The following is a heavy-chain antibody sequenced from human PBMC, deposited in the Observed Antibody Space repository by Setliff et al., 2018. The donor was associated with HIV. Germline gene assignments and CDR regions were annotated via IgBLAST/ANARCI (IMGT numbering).Heavy chain of an antibody. Sequence: GGSLRLSCVVSGIPFSTAWMTWVRQAPGKGLEWVGRIKDKANGAAIDYGAPVKGRFTISRDDSKDTLFQEMRNLKAEDTGVYYCAADFLFLWFGFWGQGTKVTVSS. CDR2: IKDKANGAAI. V-gene: IGHV3-15*01. D-gene: IGHD2-21*01. CDR1: GIPFSTAW. CDR3: AADFLFLWFGF. J-gene: IGHJ3*01.